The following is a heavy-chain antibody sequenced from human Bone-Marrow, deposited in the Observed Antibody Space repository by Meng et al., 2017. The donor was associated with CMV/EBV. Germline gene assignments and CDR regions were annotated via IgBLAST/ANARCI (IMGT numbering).Heavy chain of an antibody. Sequence: SETLSLTCTVSGGSIRSSSYYWGGIRQPPGKGLEWIGSIFYSGSTYYSPSLKSRVTITVDTSKNQFSLKLSSVTAADTAVYYCARDMPSLGGWGDWGQGTLVTVSS. CDR3: ARDMPSLGGWGD. CDR1: GGSIRSSSYY. J-gene: IGHJ4*02. V-gene: IGHV4-39*07. D-gene: IGHD3-10*01. CDR2: IFYSGST.